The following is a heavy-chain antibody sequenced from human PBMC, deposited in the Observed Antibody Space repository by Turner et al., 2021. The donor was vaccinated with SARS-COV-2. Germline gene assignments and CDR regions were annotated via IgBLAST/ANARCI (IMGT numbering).Heavy chain of an antibody. CDR2: ISYDGNNK. Sequence: QVQLVESGGGVVQPGRSLRPSCAASGFTFSTYGMHWVRQAPGKGLEWVAVISYDGNNKYYADSVKGRFTISRDNSKNTLYLQMNSLRAEDTAVYYCAKSLGGYWYFDLWGRGTLVTVSS. CDR3: AKSLGGYWYFDL. J-gene: IGHJ2*01. CDR1: GFTFSTYG. V-gene: IGHV3-30*18.